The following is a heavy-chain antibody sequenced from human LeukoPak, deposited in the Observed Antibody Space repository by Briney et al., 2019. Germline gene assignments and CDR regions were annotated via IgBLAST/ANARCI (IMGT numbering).Heavy chain of an antibody. J-gene: IGHJ4*02. CDR1: GYSISSGYY. V-gene: IGHV4-38-2*01. D-gene: IGHD3-22*01. Sequence: PSETLSLTCAVSGYSISSGYYWGWIRQPPGKGLEWIGSIYHSGSTYYNPSLKSRVTISVDTSKNQFSLKLSSVTAADTAVYYCARSAYYYDSSGYRSFFDYWGQGTLVTVSS. CDR2: IYHSGST. CDR3: ARSAYYYDSSGYRSFFDY.